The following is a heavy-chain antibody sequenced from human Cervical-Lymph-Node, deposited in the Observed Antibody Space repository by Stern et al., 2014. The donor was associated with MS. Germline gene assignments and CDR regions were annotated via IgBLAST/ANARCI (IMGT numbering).Heavy chain of an antibody. Sequence: QVQLVQSGGGLVKPGGSLRLSCAASGFTFSDYYMSWIRQAPGRGLERVSYITGSGNTIYYADSVKGRFTISRDNAKNSLYLQMNSLRAEDTAVYYCAREYDSSGYYYGPFDYWGQGTLVTVSS. CDR1: GFTFSDYY. CDR2: ITGSGNTI. D-gene: IGHD3-22*01. J-gene: IGHJ4*02. CDR3: AREYDSSGYYYGPFDY. V-gene: IGHV3-11*01.